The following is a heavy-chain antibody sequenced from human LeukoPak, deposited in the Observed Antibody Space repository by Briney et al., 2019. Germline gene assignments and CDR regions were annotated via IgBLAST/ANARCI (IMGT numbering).Heavy chain of an antibody. CDR2: ISGSGGST. D-gene: IGHD5-18*01. V-gene: IGHV3-23*01. CDR3: AKQGQWDTAMVTDY. J-gene: IGHJ4*02. CDR1: GFTFSSYA. Sequence: GGSLRPPCAASGFTFSSYAISWVRQAPGKGLEWVSAISGSGGSTYYADSVKGRFTISRDNSKNTLYLQMNSLRAEDTAVYYCAKQGQWDTAMVTDYWGQGTLVTVSS.